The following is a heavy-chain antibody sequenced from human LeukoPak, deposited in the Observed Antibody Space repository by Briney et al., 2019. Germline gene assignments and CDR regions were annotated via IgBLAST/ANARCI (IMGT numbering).Heavy chain of an antibody. D-gene: IGHD3-16*02. CDR2: ISAYNGNT. V-gene: IGHV1-18*01. Sequence: ASVKVSCKASGYTFTSYGISWVRQAPGQGLEWMGWISAYNGNTNYAQKLQGRVTMTTDTSTSTAYMELRSLRSDDTAVYYCARDLSRHDYVWGSYRYDAFDIWGQGTMVTVSS. CDR1: GYTFTSYG. CDR3: ARDLSRHDYVWGSYRYDAFDI. J-gene: IGHJ3*02.